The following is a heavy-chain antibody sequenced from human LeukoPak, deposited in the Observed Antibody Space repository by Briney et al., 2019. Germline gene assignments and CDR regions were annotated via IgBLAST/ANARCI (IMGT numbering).Heavy chain of an antibody. CDR1: GGSISSGRYY. D-gene: IGHD3-3*01. CDR3: ARSTYYDFWSGYFGY. CDR2: IYTSGST. Sequence: SQTLSLTCTVSGGSISSGRYYWSWIRQPAGKGLEWIGRIYTSGSTNYNPSLKSRVTISVDTSKNQFSLKLSSVTAADTAVYYCARSTYYDFWSGYFGYWGQGTLVTVSS. J-gene: IGHJ4*02. V-gene: IGHV4-61*02.